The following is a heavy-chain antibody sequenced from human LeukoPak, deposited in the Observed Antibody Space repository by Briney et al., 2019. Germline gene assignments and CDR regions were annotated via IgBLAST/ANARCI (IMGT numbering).Heavy chain of an antibody. CDR1: GFTFSSYS. D-gene: IGHD3-22*01. CDR3: ARDDLPEYYYDSSGSNDAFDI. V-gene: IGHV3-21*01. Sequence: PGGSLRLSCAASGFTFSSYSMNWVRQAPGKGLEWVSSISSSSSYIYYADSVKGRFTISRDNAKNSLYLQMNSLRAEDTAVYYCARDDLPEYYYDSSGSNDAFDIWGQGTMVTVSS. J-gene: IGHJ3*02. CDR2: ISSSSSYI.